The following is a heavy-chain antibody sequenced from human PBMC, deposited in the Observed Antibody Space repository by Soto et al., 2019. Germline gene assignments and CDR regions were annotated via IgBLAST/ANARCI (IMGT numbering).Heavy chain of an antibody. D-gene: IGHD3-3*01. J-gene: IGHJ6*02. CDR3: AKLITIPLYYYGMDV. CDR1: GFTFSSYA. V-gene: IGHV3-23*01. CDR2: ISGSGGST. Sequence: GGSLRLSCAASGFTFSSYAMSWVRQAPGKGLEWVSAISGSGGSTYYADSVKGRFTISRDNSKNTLYLQMNSLRAEDTAVYYCAKLITIPLYYYGMDVWGQGTTVTVSS.